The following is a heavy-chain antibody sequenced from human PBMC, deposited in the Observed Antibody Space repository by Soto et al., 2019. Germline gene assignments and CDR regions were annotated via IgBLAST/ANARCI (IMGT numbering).Heavy chain of an antibody. V-gene: IGHV4-39*01. CDR3: GRVVEGATRHTDPDS. D-gene: IGHD2-21*01. J-gene: IGHJ5*01. CDR2: VYHNGGA. Sequence: PSETLSLTCTVSGVSIHNSHSFWAWIRQPPGRGLQSIASVYHNGGAHYNSSLKSRVTISVDTANNQVSLRMRSLTAADTAFYYCGRVVEGATRHTDPDSWGQGILVTVSS. CDR1: GVSIHNSHSF.